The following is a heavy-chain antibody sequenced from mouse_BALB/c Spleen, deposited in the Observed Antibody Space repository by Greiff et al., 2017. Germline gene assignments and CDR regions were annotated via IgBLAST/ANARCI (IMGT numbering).Heavy chain of an antibody. CDR3: ARQNYGSSSDY. Sequence: EVKLVESGGGLVKPGGSLKLSCAASGFAFSSYDMSWVRQTPEKRLEWVAYISSGGGSTYYPDTVKGRFTISRDNAKNTLYLQMSSLKSEDTAMYYCARQNYGSSSDYWGQGTTLTVSS. CDR2: ISSGGGST. CDR1: GFAFSSYD. D-gene: IGHD1-1*01. J-gene: IGHJ2*01. V-gene: IGHV5-12-1*01.